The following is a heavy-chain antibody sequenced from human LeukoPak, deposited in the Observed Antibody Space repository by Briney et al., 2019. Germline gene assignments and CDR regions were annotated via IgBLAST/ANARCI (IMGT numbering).Heavy chain of an antibody. CDR3: VRDTLNNGETVDF. CDR1: GFTFRRYS. J-gene: IGHJ4*02. CDR2: ISSTGSTI. D-gene: IGHD1/OR15-1a*01. Sequence: GGSLRLSCAASGFTFRRYSMNWVRQTPGKGLEWISFISSTGSTIHYADSLKGRFTISRDNAQNSVYLQMNSLRDEDSGVYYCVRDTLNNGETVDFWGRGTLVTVSS. V-gene: IGHV3-48*02.